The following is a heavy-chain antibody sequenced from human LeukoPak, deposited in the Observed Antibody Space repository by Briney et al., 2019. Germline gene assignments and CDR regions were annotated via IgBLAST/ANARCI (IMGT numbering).Heavy chain of an antibody. V-gene: IGHV1-2*06. CDR1: GYTFTSYD. J-gene: IGHJ3*02. Sequence: ASVKVSCKASGYTFTSYDINWVRQATGQGLEWMGRINPDNGGTNYAQKFQGRVTMARDTSISTAYMELSRLTSDDTAVYYCAKVGYSSGWYGFDIWGQGTMVTVSS. CDR3: AKVGYSSGWYGFDI. D-gene: IGHD6-19*01. CDR2: INPDNGGT.